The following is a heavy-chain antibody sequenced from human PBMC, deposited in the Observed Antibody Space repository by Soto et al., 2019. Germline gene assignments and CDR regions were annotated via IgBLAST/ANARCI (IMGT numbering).Heavy chain of an antibody. D-gene: IGHD3-9*01. CDR2: INTYNGNT. CDR3: ARGGATGYDILTGTTWYYGMDV. V-gene: IGHV1-18*01. CDR1: GYTFTNYG. J-gene: IGHJ6*02. Sequence: ASVKVSCKASGYTFTNYGISWVRQAPGQRLEWMGWINTYNGNTNHAQKLQGRVTMTTDTSTSTAYMELRSLRSDDTAVYYCARGGATGYDILTGTTWYYGMDVWGQGTTVTVSS.